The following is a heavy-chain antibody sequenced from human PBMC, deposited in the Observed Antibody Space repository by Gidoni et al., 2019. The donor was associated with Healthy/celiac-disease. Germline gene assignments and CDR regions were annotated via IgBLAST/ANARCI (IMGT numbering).Heavy chain of an antibody. CDR3: ARGKPLGYYDFWSGRYGMDV. CDR1: GFTFSSYG. J-gene: IGHJ6*02. V-gene: IGHV3-33*01. D-gene: IGHD3-3*01. Sequence: QVQLVEYGGGVVQPGRSLRLSCAASGFTFSSYGMLWVRQAPGKGLEWVAVIWYDVSNKYYADSVKGRFTISRDNSKNTLYLQMNSLRAEDTAVYYCARGKPLGYYDFWSGRYGMDVWGQGTTVTVSS. CDR2: IWYDVSNK.